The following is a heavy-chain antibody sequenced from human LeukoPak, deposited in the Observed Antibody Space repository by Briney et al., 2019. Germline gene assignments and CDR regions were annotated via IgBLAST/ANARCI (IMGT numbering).Heavy chain of an antibody. J-gene: IGHJ3*02. D-gene: IGHD1-7*01. V-gene: IGHV3-74*01. CDR1: GFTFSSYW. CDR2: INSDGSST. CDR3: ARVEYNWNSYGFDI. Sequence: GGSLRLSCAASGFTFSSYWMHWVRQAPGKGLVWVSRINSDGSSTSYADSVKGRITISRDNVKNTLYLQMNSLRAEDTAVYYCARVEYNWNSYGFDIWGQGTMVAVSS.